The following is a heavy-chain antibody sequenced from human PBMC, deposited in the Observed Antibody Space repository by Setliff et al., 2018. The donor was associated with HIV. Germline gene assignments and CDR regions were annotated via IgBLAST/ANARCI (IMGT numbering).Heavy chain of an antibody. V-gene: IGHV4-4*02. D-gene: IGHD3-10*01. CDR3: ARQSMLRGARRAFDY. Sequence: SETLSLTCAVSGGSISSNWWSWVRQSPGKGLEWIGEIYHSGSTHYNPSLQSRVTISVDKSKSQFSLKLNSVTAADTALYYCARQSMLRGARRAFDYWGQGTLVTVSS. CDR2: IYHSGST. CDR1: GGSISSNW. J-gene: IGHJ4*02.